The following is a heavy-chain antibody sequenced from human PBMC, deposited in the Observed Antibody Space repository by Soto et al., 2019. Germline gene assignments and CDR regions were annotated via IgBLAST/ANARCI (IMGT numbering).Heavy chain of an antibody. Sequence: EVQLLESGGGLVQPGGSLRLSCAASGFTFSSYAMSWVRQAPGKGLEWVSAISGSGGSKYYADSVKGRFTISRDNSKNTLYLQRNSLRAEDTAVYYCAKRWSIAARSGEDYWGQGTLVTVSS. J-gene: IGHJ4*02. CDR1: GFTFSSYA. CDR2: ISGSGGSK. CDR3: AKRWSIAARSGEDY. D-gene: IGHD6-6*01. V-gene: IGHV3-23*01.